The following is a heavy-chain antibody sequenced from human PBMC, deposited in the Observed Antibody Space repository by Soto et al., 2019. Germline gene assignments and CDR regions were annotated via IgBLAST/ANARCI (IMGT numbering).Heavy chain of an antibody. CDR2: ISYDGSNK. J-gene: IGHJ3*02. V-gene: IGHV3-30*18. D-gene: IGHD5-12*01. CDR3: AKDWLRLFGAFDI. CDR1: GFTFSSYG. Sequence: PGGSLRLSCAASGFTFSSYGVHWVRQAPGKGLEWVAVISYDGSNKYYADSVKGRFTISRDNSKNTLYLQMNSLRAEDTAVYYCAKDWLRLFGAFDIWGQGTMVTVSS.